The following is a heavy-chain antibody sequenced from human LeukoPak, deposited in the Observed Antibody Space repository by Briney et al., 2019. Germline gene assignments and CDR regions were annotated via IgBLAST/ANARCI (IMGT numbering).Heavy chain of an antibody. Sequence: PSETLSLTCTVPGGSITSYSWSWIRQPPGKGLGWIGYIYYSGSTTYNPSLKSRVTISVDTSKNQFSLKLSSVTAADTAVYYCARSHSYYYYGMDVWGQGTTVTVSS. V-gene: IGHV4-59*08. CDR3: ARSHSYYYYGMDV. CDR2: IYYSGST. CDR1: GGSITSYS. J-gene: IGHJ6*02.